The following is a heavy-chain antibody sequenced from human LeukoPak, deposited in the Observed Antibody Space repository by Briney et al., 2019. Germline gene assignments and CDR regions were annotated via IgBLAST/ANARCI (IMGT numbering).Heavy chain of an antibody. V-gene: IGHV4-34*01. CDR1: GGSFSGYY. J-gene: IGHJ6*02. CDR3: ASIAARSGYYYYYGMDV. D-gene: IGHD6-6*01. CDR2: INHSGST. Sequence: XETLSLTCAVYGGSFSGYYWSWIRQPPGKGLEWIGEINHSGSTNYNPSLKSRVTISVDTSKNQFSLKLSSVTAADTAVYYCASIAARSGYYYYYGMDVWGQGTTVTVSS.